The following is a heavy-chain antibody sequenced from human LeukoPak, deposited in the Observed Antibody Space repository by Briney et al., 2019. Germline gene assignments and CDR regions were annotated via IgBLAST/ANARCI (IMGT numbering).Heavy chain of an antibody. CDR1: GGSISSSSYY. CDR2: TYYSGST. D-gene: IGHD3-16*01. Sequence: PSETLSLTCTVSGGSISSSSYYWGWIRQPPGKGLEWIGSTYYSGSTYYNPSLKSRVTISVDTSKNQFSLKLSSVTAADTAVYYCARGGKGLVPYNWFDPWGQGTLVTVSS. CDR3: ARGGKGLVPYNWFDP. V-gene: IGHV4-39*07. J-gene: IGHJ5*02.